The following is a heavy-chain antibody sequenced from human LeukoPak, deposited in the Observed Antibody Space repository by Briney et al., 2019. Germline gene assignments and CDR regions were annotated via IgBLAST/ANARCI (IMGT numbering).Heavy chain of an antibody. CDR1: GDTLTSYD. CDR3: AKSLPGIAAH. CDR2: MDPNSGNT. Sequence: ASVKVSCKASGDTLTSYDFNWVRQATGQGLEWMGWMDPNSGNTGYALKFQGRVTMTRNTSISTAYMELSSLTSEDTAVYYCAKSLPGIAAHWGQGTLVTVSS. J-gene: IGHJ4*02. V-gene: IGHV1-8*01. D-gene: IGHD6-6*01.